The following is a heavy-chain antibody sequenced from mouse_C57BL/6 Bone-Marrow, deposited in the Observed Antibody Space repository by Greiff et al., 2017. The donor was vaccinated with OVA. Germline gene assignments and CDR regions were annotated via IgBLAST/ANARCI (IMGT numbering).Heavy chain of an antibody. CDR1: GYTFTDYY. CDR2: IYPGSGNT. D-gene: IGHD1-1*01. Sequence: QVQLQQSGAELVRPGASVKLSCKASGYTFTDYYINWVKQRPGQGLEWIARIYPGSGNTYYNEKFKGKATLTAEKSSSTAYMQLSSLTSEDSAVYFCARWGIIDEDAMDYWGQGTSVTVSS. J-gene: IGHJ4*01. CDR3: ARWGIIDEDAMDY. V-gene: IGHV1-76*01.